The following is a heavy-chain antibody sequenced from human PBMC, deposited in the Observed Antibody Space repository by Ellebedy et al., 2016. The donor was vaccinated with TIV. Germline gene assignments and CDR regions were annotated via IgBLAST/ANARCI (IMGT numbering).Heavy chain of an antibody. J-gene: IGHJ2*01. V-gene: IGHV4-4*02. D-gene: IGHD3-22*01. CDR3: ARERDYYDSSGYLRWYFDL. CDR1: GGSISSSNW. Sequence: SETLSLXXAVSGGSISSSNWWSWVRQPPGKGLEWIGEIYHSGSTNYNPSLKSRVTISVDKSKNQFSLKLSSVTAADTAVYYCARERDYYDSSGYLRWYFDLWGRGTLVTVSS. CDR2: IYHSGST.